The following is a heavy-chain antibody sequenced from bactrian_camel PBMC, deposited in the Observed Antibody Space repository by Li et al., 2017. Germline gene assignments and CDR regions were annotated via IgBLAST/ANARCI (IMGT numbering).Heavy chain of an antibody. D-gene: IGHD1*01. Sequence: HVQLVESGGGSVQAGGSLRLSCAASGYTFRLKCMGWFRQAPGKEREGVAVVRDNGGYTDYADSVRGRFTISQDYAKNTVYLQMNSLKPEDTAMYYCAAKAKTWRPCPRPMDGEVFSSYGQGTQVTVS. CDR2: VRDNGGYT. CDR1: GYTFRLKC. V-gene: IGHV3-3*01. J-gene: IGHJ4*01.